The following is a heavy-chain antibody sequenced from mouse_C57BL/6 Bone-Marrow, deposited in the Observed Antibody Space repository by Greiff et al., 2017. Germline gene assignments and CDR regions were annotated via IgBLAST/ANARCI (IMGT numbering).Heavy chain of an antibody. Sequence: EVQLQQSGPELVKPGASVKMSCKASGYTFTDYNMHWVKQSHGKSLEWIGYINPNNGGTSYNQKFKGKATLTVNKSSSTAYMELRSLTSEDSAVYYCAREGNYYGSSPYYFDYWGQGTTLTVSS. J-gene: IGHJ2*01. CDR3: AREGNYYGSSPYYFDY. V-gene: IGHV1-22*01. D-gene: IGHD1-1*01. CDR2: INPNNGGT. CDR1: GYTFTDYN.